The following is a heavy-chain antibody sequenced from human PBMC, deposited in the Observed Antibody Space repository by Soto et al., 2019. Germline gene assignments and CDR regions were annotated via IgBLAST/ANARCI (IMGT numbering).Heavy chain of an antibody. CDR1: GGSISSGGYS. CDR3: ARDDLYGGWFDP. CDR2: IYHSGST. Sequence: QLQLQESGSGLVKPSQTLSLTCAVSGGSISSGGYSWNWIRQPPGKGLGWIGYIYHSGSTYYNPSLKSRVTISVDRSKNQFSLKRSSVTAADTAVYYCARDDLYGGWFDPWGQGTLVTVSS. D-gene: IGHD3-10*01. J-gene: IGHJ5*02. V-gene: IGHV4-30-2*01.